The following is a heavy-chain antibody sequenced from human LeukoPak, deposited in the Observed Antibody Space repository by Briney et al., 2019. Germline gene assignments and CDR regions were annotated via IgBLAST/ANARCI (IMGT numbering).Heavy chain of an antibody. Sequence: ASVKVSCKASGYTFTSYGISWVRQAPGQGLEWMGWIGAYNGNTNYAQKLQGRVTMTTDTSTSTAYMELRSLRSDDTAVYYCARVIRFLGNGYFDYWGQGTLVTVSS. CDR3: ARVIRFLGNGYFDY. CDR2: IGAYNGNT. J-gene: IGHJ4*02. D-gene: IGHD3-3*01. CDR1: GYTFTSYG. V-gene: IGHV1-18*01.